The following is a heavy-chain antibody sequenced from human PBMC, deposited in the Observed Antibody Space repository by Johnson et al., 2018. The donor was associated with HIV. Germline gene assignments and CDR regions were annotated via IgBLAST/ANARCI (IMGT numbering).Heavy chain of an antibody. CDR1: GFTVSNKY. Sequence: MLLVESGGGLVQPGGSLRLSCAASGFTVSNKYMSWVRQAPGKGLEWVSVIYTGGSTYYADSVKGRFTISRDNSKNTVYLQMNSLRAEDTAVYYCATGVVVTAMNDAFDIWGQGTMVTVSS. J-gene: IGHJ3*02. V-gene: IGHV3-66*01. CDR3: ATGVVVTAMNDAFDI. D-gene: IGHD2-21*02. CDR2: IYTGGST.